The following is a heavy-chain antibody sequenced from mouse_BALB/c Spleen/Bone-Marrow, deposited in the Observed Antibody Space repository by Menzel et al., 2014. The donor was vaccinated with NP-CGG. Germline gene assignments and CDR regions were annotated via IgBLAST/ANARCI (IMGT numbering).Heavy chain of an antibody. D-gene: IGHD2-4*01. Sequence: EVQLVESGGGLVKSGGSLKLSCAASGFSFNSYGMSWVRQTPEKRLEWVATISGGGSYTFYPDSVKGRFTISRDNAKNTLYLQLSSLRSEDTALYYCARHAYYDQTEVSFVYWGQGTLVTVSA. J-gene: IGHJ3*01. CDR3: ARHAYYDQTEVSFVY. V-gene: IGHV5-9-2*01. CDR1: GFSFNSYG. CDR2: ISGGGSYT.